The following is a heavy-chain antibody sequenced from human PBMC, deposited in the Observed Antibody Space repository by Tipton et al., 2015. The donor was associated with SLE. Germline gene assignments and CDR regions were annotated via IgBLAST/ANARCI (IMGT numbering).Heavy chain of an antibody. J-gene: IGHJ6*03. CDR2: ISFDGSHR. Sequence: RSLRLSCVASAFSFNTYAMHWFRQAPGKGLQWVALISFDGSHRYYVDSETGRFTISRDNSKNTLYLQMNSLSAEETAVYHCARDPNSSDYYYYYYMDVWGKGTAVTVSS. V-gene: IGHV3-30*04. CDR1: AFSFNTYA. CDR3: ARDPNSSDYYYYYYMDV. D-gene: IGHD6-6*01.